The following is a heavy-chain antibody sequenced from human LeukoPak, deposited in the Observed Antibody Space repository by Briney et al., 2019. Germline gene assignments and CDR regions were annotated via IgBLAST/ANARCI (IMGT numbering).Heavy chain of an antibody. J-gene: IGHJ3*02. D-gene: IGHD2-21*02. CDR2: ISSSSSTI. CDR1: GFTFSSYS. CDR3: ARLGRDIVVVTAIPHAFDI. V-gene: IGHV3-48*04. Sequence: GGSLRLSCAASGFTFSSYSMNWVRQVPGKGLEWVSYISSSSSTIYYADSVKGRFTISRDNAKNSLYLQMNSLRAEDTAVYYCARLGRDIVVVTAIPHAFDIWGQGTMVTVSS.